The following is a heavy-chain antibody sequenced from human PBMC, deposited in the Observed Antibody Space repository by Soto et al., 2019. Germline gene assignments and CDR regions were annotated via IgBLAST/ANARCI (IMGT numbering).Heavy chain of an antibody. V-gene: IGHV4-39*01. CDR2: IYYSGST. J-gene: IGHJ4*02. D-gene: IGHD3-22*01. Sequence: SETLSLTCTVSGGSISSSSYYWGWIRQPPGKGLEWIGSIYYSGSTYYNPSLKSRVTISVDTSKNQFSLKLSSVIAADTAVYYCMLGSGWKDFDYWGQGTLVTVPQ. CDR1: GGSISSSSYY. CDR3: MLGSGWKDFDY.